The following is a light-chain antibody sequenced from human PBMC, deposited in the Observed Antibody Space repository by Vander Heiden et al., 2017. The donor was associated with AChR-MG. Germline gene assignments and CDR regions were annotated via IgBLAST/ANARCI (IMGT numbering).Light chain of an antibody. V-gene: IGLV6-57*03. CDR1: GGSIDSNY. Sequence: NFMLTQPHSVSESPGKTVTISCTRSGGSIDSNYVQWYQQRPGSDPTTVIDDDNQRPSGVPDRFSGSIDSSSTSASLTISGLKTEDESYYYCQSYHRKKGVFGGGTKLTVL. CDR2: DDN. J-gene: IGLJ2*01. CDR3: QSYHRKKGV.